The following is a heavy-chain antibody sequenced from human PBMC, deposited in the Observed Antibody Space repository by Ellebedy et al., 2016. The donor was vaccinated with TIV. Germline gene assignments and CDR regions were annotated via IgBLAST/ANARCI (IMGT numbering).Heavy chain of an antibody. CDR2: IDPLNSYT. Sequence: GESLKISCKTSGYRFSNHWISWVRQMPGKGLEWMGRIDPLNSYTNYSPSFQGHVTISVDKSVNTAFLQWTSLKASDTAIYYCARHRQSYCSGGSCSFDPWGQGTLVTVSS. J-gene: IGHJ5*02. V-gene: IGHV5-10-1*01. CDR3: ARHRQSYCSGGSCSFDP. CDR1: GYRFSNHW. D-gene: IGHD2-15*01.